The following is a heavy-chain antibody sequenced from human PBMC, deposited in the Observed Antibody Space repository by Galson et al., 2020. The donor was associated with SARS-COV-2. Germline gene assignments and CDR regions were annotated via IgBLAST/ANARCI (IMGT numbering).Heavy chain of an antibody. V-gene: IGHV4-39*01. CDR3: ASSRSYLSNWFDP. CDR1: GGSISSSSYY. CDR2: IYYSGST. D-gene: IGHD1-26*01. J-gene: IGHJ5*02. Sequence: SETLSLTCTVSGGSISSSSYYWGWIRQPPGKGLEWIGSIYYSGSTYYNPSLKSRVTISVDTSKNQFSLKLSSVTAADTAVYYCASSRSYLSNWFDPWGQGTLVTVSS.